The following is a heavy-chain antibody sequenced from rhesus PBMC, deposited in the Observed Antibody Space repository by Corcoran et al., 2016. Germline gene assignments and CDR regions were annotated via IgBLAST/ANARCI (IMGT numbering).Heavy chain of an antibody. CDR1: GFTFSDYY. J-gene: IGHJ6*01. CDR2: ISSASSYI. D-gene: IGHD2-15*01. CDR3: TRDRYCSSTYCSDCCGLDS. V-gene: IGHV3S16*01. Sequence: EVQLVESGGGLVQPGGSLRLSCAASGFTFSDYYMSRARQAPGKGLEWVSSISSASSYIYDAGCVKGPFTVSRDDAKNSLSLRMNSLKTEYTAVYYCTRDRYCSSTYCSDCCGLDSWGQEVVVTVSS.